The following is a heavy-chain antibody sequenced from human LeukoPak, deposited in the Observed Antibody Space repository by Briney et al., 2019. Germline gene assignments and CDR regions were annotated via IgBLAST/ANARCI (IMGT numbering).Heavy chain of an antibody. J-gene: IGHJ5*02. CDR1: GFTFSSYG. Sequence: GGSLRLSCAASGFTFSSYGMHWVRQAPGKGLEWVAVIWYDGSNKYYADSVKGRFTISRDNSKNTLYLQMNSLRAEDTAVYYCARGAYSSSSGWFDPCGQGTLVTVSS. CDR2: IWYDGSNK. D-gene: IGHD6-6*01. CDR3: ARGAYSSSSGWFDP. V-gene: IGHV3-33*01.